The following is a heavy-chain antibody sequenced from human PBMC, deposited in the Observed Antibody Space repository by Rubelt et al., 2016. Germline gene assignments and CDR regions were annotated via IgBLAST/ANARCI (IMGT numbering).Heavy chain of an antibody. D-gene: IGHD6-19*01. CDR3: ARAQWLLADAPNDH. CDR2: ISPSTGNT. CDR1: GYTFTNYG. J-gene: IGHJ4*02. V-gene: IGHV1-18*01. Sequence: QVQLVQSGTEVKTPGASVKVSCKASGYTFTNYGITWVRQAPGQGLEWMGWISPSTGNTNYAQNLQGRVTLATDTSTSTAYMDLRSLRSDDTAVYFCARAQWLLADAPNDHWGQGTLVTVSS.